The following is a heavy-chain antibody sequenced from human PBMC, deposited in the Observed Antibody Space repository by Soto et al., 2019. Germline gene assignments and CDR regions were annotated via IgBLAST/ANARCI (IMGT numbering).Heavy chain of an antibody. CDR1: GFTFSNYE. D-gene: IGHD6-13*01. CDR3: ARRGYGSRWPNVYMDV. CDR2: ISNNGAHT. J-gene: IGHJ6*03. Sequence: EAQLVESGGGLVQPGGSLRLSCAASGFTFSNYEMHWVRQAPGKGLENFSGISNNGAHTDYAKSVKGRFTISRDNSENTLYLQMGSLRAEDMALYYCARRGYGSRWPNVYMDVWGKGTTVTVSS. V-gene: IGHV3-64*01.